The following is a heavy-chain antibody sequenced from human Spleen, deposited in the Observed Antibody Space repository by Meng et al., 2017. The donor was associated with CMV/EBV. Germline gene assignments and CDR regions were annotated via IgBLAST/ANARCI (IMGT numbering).Heavy chain of an antibody. V-gene: IGHV4-34*01. CDR3: ASRVVPAARPFDY. Sequence: QVRLQQWGAGLLKPSETLSLTCAVDGGSFSGYYWSWIRQPPGKGLEWIGEINHSGSTNYNPSLKSRVTISVDTSKNQFSLKLSSVTAADTAVYYCASRVVPAARPFDYWGQGTLVTVSS. J-gene: IGHJ4*02. D-gene: IGHD2-2*01. CDR1: GGSFSGYY. CDR2: INHSGST.